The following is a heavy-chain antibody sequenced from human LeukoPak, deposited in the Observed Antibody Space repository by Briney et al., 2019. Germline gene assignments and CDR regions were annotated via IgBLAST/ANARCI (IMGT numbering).Heavy chain of an antibody. V-gene: IGHV1-46*01. J-gene: IGHJ3*02. D-gene: IGHD2-8*01. CDR1: GYSFLSIP. Sequence: ASVKVSCKASGYSFLSIPMSWVRQAPGQGLEWMGIINPSGGTTIYAQKFQGRVAMTRDTSTSTVYMELSSLRSEDTAVYYCARQRGGQYEDGFDIWGQATMVTVSS. CDR3: ARQRGGQYEDGFDI. CDR2: INPSGGTT.